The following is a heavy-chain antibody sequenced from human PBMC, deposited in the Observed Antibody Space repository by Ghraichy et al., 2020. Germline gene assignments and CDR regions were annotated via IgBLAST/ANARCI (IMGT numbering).Heavy chain of an antibody. J-gene: IGHJ6*02. D-gene: IGHD5-12*01. V-gene: IGHV3-74*01. CDR2: INSDGSST. Sequence: GSLRLSCAASGFTFSSYWMHWVRQAPGKGLVWVSRINSDGSSTSYADSVKGRFTISRDNAKNTLYLQMNSLRAEDTAVYYCAREFVDIVATNPQDYYYYYGMDVWGQGTTVTVSS. CDR3: AREFVDIVATNPQDYYYYYGMDV. CDR1: GFTFSSYW.